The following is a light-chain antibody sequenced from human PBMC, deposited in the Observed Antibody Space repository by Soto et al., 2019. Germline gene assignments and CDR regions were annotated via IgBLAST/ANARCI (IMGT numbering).Light chain of an antibody. CDR1: QSVSSY. CDR2: EAS. V-gene: IGKV3-11*01. CDR3: QQRGDWPWT. Sequence: EIVLTQSPATLSLSPGERATLSCRASQSVSSYLAWYQQKPGQAPRLLMYEASNRETGIPARFSGGGSGTEFTLTISSLEPEDFAVYYCQQRGDWPWTFGQGTKVDIK. J-gene: IGKJ1*01.